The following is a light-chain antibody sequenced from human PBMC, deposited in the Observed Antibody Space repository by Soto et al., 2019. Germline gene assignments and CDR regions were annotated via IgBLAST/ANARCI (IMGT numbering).Light chain of an antibody. CDR1: QSVTSS. Sequence: ELVLTQSPATLSLSPGDRATLSCRASQSVTSSLAWFQQKPGQAPRLLIYDVSRRATAIPARFSGSGSGTDFTLTISSLEPEEFAVYYCQQRTTWPTFGGGTKVEIK. CDR3: QQRTTWPT. CDR2: DVS. V-gene: IGKV3-11*01. J-gene: IGKJ4*01.